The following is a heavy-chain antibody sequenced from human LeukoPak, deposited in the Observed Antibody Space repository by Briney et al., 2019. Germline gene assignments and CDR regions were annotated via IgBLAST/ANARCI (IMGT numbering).Heavy chain of an antibody. Sequence: PSETLSLTCTVSGGSISSYYWSWIRQPAGKGLEWIGRIYTSGSTNYNPSLKSRVTMSVDTSKNQFSLKLSSVTAADTAVYYCARTDYYGSGSHLYYYYYYMDVWGKGTTVTVSS. J-gene: IGHJ6*03. CDR1: GGSISSYY. D-gene: IGHD3-10*01. CDR2: IYTSGST. V-gene: IGHV4-4*07. CDR3: ARTDYYGSGSHLYYYYYYMDV.